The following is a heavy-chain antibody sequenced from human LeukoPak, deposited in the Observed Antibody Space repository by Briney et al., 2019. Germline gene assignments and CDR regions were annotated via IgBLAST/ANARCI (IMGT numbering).Heavy chain of an antibody. CDR3: ARDRGGSPLPDDAFDI. V-gene: IGHV3-66*01. J-gene: IGHJ3*02. D-gene: IGHD1-26*01. CDR1: GFTVSSNY. CDR2: IYSGGST. Sequence: GGSLRVSCAASGFTVSSNYMSWVRQAPGKGLEWVSVIYSGGSTYYADSVKGRFTISRDNSKNTLYLQMNSLRAEDTAVYYCARDRGGSPLPDDAFDIWGQGTMVTVSS.